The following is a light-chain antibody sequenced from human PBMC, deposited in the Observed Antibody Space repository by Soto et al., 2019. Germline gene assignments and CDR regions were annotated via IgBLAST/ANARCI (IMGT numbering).Light chain of an antibody. J-gene: IGLJ1*01. CDR3: CLYAVTFYV. CDR2: DVS. CDR1: SRDVGTYDF. V-gene: IGLV2-11*01. Sequence: QSALTQPRSVSGSPGQSVTISCTGTSRDVGTYDFVSWYQQHPGKAPRLMIFDVSERPSGVPDRFSGSKSGNTASLTISGLQAEDEADYYCCLYAVTFYVFGTGTKVTVL.